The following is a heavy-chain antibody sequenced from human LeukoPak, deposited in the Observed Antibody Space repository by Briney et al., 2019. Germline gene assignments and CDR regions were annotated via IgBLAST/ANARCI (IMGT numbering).Heavy chain of an antibody. J-gene: IGHJ4*02. CDR1: GGSMSSYY. V-gene: IGHV4-59*08. Sequence: SETLSLTCTVSGGSMSSYYWSWIRQPPGKGLEWIGYIYYSGSTYYNPSLKSRVTISVDTSKNQFSLKLSSVTAADTAVYYCARVLKGPYYFDYWGQGTLVTVSS. CDR2: IYYSGST. CDR3: ARVLKGPYYFDY.